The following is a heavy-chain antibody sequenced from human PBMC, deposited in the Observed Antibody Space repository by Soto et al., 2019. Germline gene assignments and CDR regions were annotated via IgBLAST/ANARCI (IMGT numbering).Heavy chain of an antibody. Sequence: ASVKVSCKVSGYTLTELSVHWVRQAPGKGLEWMGGFDPEDGEAIYAQKFQGRVTMTEDTSTDTAYMELSSLRSEDTAVYYCAILYGSGSYYNLDYYYYGMDVWGQGTTVTVSS. J-gene: IGHJ6*02. CDR2: FDPEDGEA. V-gene: IGHV1-24*01. CDR1: GYTLTELS. D-gene: IGHD3-10*01. CDR3: AILYGSGSYYNLDYYYYGMDV.